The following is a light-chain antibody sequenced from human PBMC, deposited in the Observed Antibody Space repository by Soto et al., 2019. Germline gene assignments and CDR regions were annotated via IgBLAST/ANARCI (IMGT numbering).Light chain of an antibody. V-gene: IGKV3-20*01. Sequence: DIVLTQSPGTLSLSPGERATLSCRASQTVRDGYLAWYQQKPGQAPRLFIYGASARATGIPDRFSGSGSGTDFTLTISGLEPEDFAVYYCQQYGVSMFTFGHGAKLEIK. CDR1: QTVRDGY. J-gene: IGKJ2*01. CDR2: GAS. CDR3: QQYGVSMFT.